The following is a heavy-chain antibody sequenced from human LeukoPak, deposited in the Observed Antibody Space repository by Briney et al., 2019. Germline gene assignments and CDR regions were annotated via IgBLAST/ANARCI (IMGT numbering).Heavy chain of an antibody. CDR1: GFTFSSYS. D-gene: IGHD2-2*01. V-gene: IGHV3-21*01. CDR2: ISSSSSYI. J-gene: IGHJ4*02. CDR3: ARGYCSSTSCYYFDY. Sequence: GGSLRLSCAASGFTFSSYSMNWVRQAPGKGLEWVSSISSSSSYIYYADSVKGRFTISRDNAKNSLYLQMNSLRAEDTAVYYCARGYCSSTSCYYFDYWGQGTLVTVSS.